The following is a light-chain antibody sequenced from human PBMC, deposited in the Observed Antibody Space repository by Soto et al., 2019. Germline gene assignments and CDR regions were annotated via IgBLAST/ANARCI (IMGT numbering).Light chain of an antibody. CDR1: SSDVSGHSQ. CDR2: DVE. CDR3: CSYAGSYPLV. J-gene: IGLJ1*01. Sequence: QSALTQPRSVSGSPGESATISCTGTSSDVSGHSQGSSYQARPGKARKLMCYDVEERPSGVPGRFSGSTSGNTASLTPSRPQAEDEADSYSCSYAGSYPLVYGTGTKGTVL. V-gene: IGLV2-11*01.